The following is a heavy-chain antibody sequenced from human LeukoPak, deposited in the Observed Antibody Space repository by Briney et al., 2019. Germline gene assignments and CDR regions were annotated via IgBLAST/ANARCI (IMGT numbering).Heavy chain of an antibody. CDR1: GFTFSRYS. CDR3: ATQWEPHPAF. Sequence: PGGSLRLSCAASGFTFSRYSLNWVRQAPGKGLEWVSYISSNSRETFYADSVRGRFTISRDNAKNSLYLQMNSLRAEDTAVYYCATQWEPHPAFWGHGTLVTVSS. D-gene: IGHD1-26*01. V-gene: IGHV3-48*01. J-gene: IGHJ4*01. CDR2: ISSNSRET.